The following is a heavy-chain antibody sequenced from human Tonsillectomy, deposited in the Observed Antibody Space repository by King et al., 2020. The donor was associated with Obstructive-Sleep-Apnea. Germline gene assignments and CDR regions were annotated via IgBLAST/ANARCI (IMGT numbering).Heavy chain of an antibody. J-gene: IGHJ4*02. Sequence: VQLQESGPGLVKPSETLSLTCTVSGYSISSGYYWGWIRQPPGKGLEWIGSIYHSGTNYCNPSLQSRVTISVDTSKNQFSLKLSSVTAADTAVYYCARSGNGPTVTTGWYYFDYWGQGALVTVFS. CDR2: IYHSGTN. CDR3: ARSGNGPTVTTGWYYFDY. V-gene: IGHV4-38-2*02. CDR1: GYSISSGYY. D-gene: IGHD4-11*01.